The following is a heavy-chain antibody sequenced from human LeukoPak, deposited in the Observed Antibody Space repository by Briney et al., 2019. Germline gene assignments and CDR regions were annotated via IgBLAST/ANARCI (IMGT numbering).Heavy chain of an antibody. CDR2: MSYRGST. Sequence: SETLSLPCTVSRCSISSYYWSWIRQPPAPGLEAIAGMSYRGSTKYKPPLKSRVTISVDTSKNHISLHPSSVTAAHTAACHCVREPGFDSSGYLNCFDPWGEGTLVSVSS. J-gene: IGHJ5*02. CDR1: RCSISSYY. V-gene: IGHV4-59*01. CDR3: VREPGFDSSGYLNCFDP. D-gene: IGHD3-22*01.